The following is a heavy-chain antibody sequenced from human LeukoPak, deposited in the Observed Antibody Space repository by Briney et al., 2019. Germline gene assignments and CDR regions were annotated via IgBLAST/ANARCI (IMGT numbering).Heavy chain of an antibody. Sequence: SETLSLTCAVYGGSFSGYYWSWIRQPPGKGLEWIGEINHSGSTNYNPSLKSRVTISVDTSKNQFSLKLSSVTAADTAVYYCARESSPGYCSSTSCPFDYWGQGTLVTVSS. V-gene: IGHV4-34*01. D-gene: IGHD2-2*01. J-gene: IGHJ4*02. CDR1: GGSFSGYY. CDR3: ARESSPGYCSSTSCPFDY. CDR2: INHSGST.